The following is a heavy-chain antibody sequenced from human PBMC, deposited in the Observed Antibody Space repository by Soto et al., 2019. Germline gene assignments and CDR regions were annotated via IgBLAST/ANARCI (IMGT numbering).Heavy chain of an antibody. CDR2: IWYDGSNK. Sequence: SGGSLRLSCAASGFTFSSYVMHWVRQAPGKGLEWVAVIWYDGSNKYYADSVKGRFTISRDNSKNTLYLQTNSLRAEDTAVYYCARDISGDTAMVRGMDVWGQGTTVTVSS. V-gene: IGHV3-33*01. D-gene: IGHD5-18*01. J-gene: IGHJ6*02. CDR1: GFTFSSYV. CDR3: ARDISGDTAMVRGMDV.